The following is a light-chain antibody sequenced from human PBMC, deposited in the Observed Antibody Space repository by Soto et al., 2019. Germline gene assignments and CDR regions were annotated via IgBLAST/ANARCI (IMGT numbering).Light chain of an antibody. CDR2: EGN. J-gene: IGLJ1*01. CDR3: CSDAGDTSYV. V-gene: IGLV2-23*01. CDR1: SSDVGSYNL. Sequence: QSALTQPASVSGSPGQSITISCTGTSSDVGSYNLVSWYQQHPGEVPKLMIYEGNKRPSGVSIRFSGSRSGNTASLTISGLQTEDEADYYCCSDAGDTSYVFGTGTKVT.